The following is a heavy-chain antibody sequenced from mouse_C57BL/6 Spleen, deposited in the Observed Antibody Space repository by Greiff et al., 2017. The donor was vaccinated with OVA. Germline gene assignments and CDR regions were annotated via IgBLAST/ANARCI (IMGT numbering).Heavy chain of an antibody. CDR2: IDPSDSYT. V-gene: IGHV1-69*01. CDR3: AREGGGVDV. J-gene: IGHJ1*03. CDR1: GYTFTSYW. Sequence: QVQLQQPGAELVMPGASVKLSCKASGYTFTSYWMHWVKQRPGQGLEWIGEIDPSDSYTNYNQKFKGKSTLTVDKSSSTAYMQRSSLTSEDSAVYDCAREGGGVDVWGTGTTVTVSS.